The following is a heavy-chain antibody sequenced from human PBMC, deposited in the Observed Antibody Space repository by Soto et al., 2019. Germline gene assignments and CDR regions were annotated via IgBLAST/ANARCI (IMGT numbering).Heavy chain of an antibody. J-gene: IGHJ3*02. CDR2: IYYSGST. CDR3: AWVWGGGFGI. CDR1: GGSISSYY. Sequence: QVQLQESGPGLVKPSETLSLTCTVSGGSISSYYWSWIRQPPGKGLEWIGYIYYSGSTNYNPSLERRVAVSVGTSVLLLSLLLWSVSAADAAVSFCAWVWGGGFGIWGQGTMVTVSS. D-gene: IGHD3-10*01. V-gene: IGHV4-59*01.